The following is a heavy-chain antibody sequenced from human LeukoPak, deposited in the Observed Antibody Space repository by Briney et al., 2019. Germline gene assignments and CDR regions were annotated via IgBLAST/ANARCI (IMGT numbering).Heavy chain of an antibody. J-gene: IGHJ6*04. CDR1: GFTFSTYG. CDR2: IRSDGINK. CDR3: AELGITMIGGV. V-gene: IGHV3-30*02. D-gene: IGHD3-10*02. Sequence: GGSLRLSCAASGFTFSTYGMHWVRQAPGKGLEWVAFIRSDGINKYYADSVKGRFTISRGNAKNSLYLQMNSLRAEDTAVYYCAELGITMIGGVWGKGTTVTISS.